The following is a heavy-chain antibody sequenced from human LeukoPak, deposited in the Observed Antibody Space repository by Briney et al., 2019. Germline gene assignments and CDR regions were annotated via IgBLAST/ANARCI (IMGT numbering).Heavy chain of an antibody. CDR1: GFTFSRYV. J-gene: IGHJ4*02. CDR2: ISGSGGST. D-gene: IGHD1-20*01. V-gene: IGHV3-23*01. Sequence: PGGSLRLSCAASGFTFSRYVMSWVRQAPGKGLEWVSSISGSGGSTYYADSVKGRFTISRDNSKNTLYVQMNSLRVKDTAIYYCAKYNWNDGNFDYWGQGTLVTVSS. CDR3: AKYNWNDGNFDY.